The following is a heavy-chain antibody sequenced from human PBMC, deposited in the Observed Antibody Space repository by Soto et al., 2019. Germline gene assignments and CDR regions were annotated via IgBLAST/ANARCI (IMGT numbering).Heavy chain of an antibody. V-gene: IGHV4-39*01. CDR2: IYYSGTT. CDR1: GGSINSNSYY. J-gene: IGHJ6*02. D-gene: IGHD3-16*01. CDR3: ARHKGGYYSGVDV. Sequence: PSETLSLTCTVSGGSINSNSYYWAWIRQPPGKGLEWIGNIYYSGTTYYNPSLKSRVTISVDTSKNQFSLKLSSVTAADTAVYYCARHKGGYYSGVDVWGQGTTVTVS.